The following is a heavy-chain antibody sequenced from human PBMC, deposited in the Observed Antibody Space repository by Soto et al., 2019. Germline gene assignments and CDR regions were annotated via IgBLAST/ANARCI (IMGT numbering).Heavy chain of an antibody. CDR1: GGSISSYY. V-gene: IGHV4-59*01. Sequence: PSQTLSLTCTVSGGSISSYYWSWIRQPPGKGLEWIGYIYYSGSTNYNPSLKSRVSISVDTSKNQFSLKLNSVTAAVTAVYYGARYTTTNRNWFDPWGQGTLVTVSS. CDR3: ARYTTTNRNWFDP. CDR2: IYYSGST. J-gene: IGHJ5*02. D-gene: IGHD1-1*01.